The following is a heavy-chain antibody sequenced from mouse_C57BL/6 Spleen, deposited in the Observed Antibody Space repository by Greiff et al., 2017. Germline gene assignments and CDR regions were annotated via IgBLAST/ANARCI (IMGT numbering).Heavy chain of an antibody. D-gene: IGHD2-5*01. CDR1: GFTFSSYA. CDR2: ISSGGDYI. Sequence: EVQRVESGEGLVKPGGSLKLSCAASGFTFSSYAMSWVRQTPEKRLAWVAYISSGGDYIYYADTVKGRFTISRDNARNTLYLQMSSLKSEDTAMYYCTRGNYSNPHSFFDVWGTGTTVTVSS. CDR3: TRGNYSNPHSFFDV. J-gene: IGHJ1*03. V-gene: IGHV5-9-1*02.